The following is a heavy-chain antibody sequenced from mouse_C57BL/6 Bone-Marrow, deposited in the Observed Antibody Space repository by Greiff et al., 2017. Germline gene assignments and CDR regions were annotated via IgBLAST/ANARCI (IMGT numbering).Heavy chain of an antibody. Sequence: EVKLMESGGGLVQPGGSLKLSCAASGFTFSDYGMAWVRQAPRKGPEWVAFISNLAYSIYYADTVTGRFTISRENAKNTLYLEMSSLRSEDTAMYYCAIWASAYDGYYYAMDYWGQGTSVTVSS. CDR1: GFTFSDYG. CDR2: ISNLAYSI. V-gene: IGHV5-15*01. J-gene: IGHJ4*01. CDR3: AIWASAYDGYYYAMDY. D-gene: IGHD2-3*01.